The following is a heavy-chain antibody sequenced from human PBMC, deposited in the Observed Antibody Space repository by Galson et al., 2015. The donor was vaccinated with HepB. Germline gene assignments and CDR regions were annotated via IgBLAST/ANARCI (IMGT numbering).Heavy chain of an antibody. CDR2: INASSGDT. CDR3: AREDGYCSSASCYLHY. V-gene: IGHV1-3*01. J-gene: IGHJ4*02. CDR1: GYTFTRFS. Sequence: SVKVSCKASGYTFTRFSMHWVRQAPGQRLEWMGWINASSGDTEYSRKFQGRVTIARDTSASTTYMELSSLRSEDTAVYYCAREDGYCSSASCYLHYWGQGTLVTVSS. D-gene: IGHD2-2*01.